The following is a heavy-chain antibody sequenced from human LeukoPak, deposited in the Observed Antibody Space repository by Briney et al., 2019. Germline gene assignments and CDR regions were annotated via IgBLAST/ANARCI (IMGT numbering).Heavy chain of an antibody. D-gene: IGHD6-13*01. CDR2: IYYSGSA. Sequence: ASETLSPTCTVSGGSISSFYWSWLRQPPGKGLEWIGYIYYSGSANYNPSLKSRVTISVDTSKNQFSLKLNSVTAADTAVYYCARLGRGSNWPTNGMDVWGQGTTVTVSS. CDR1: GGSISSFY. J-gene: IGHJ6*02. V-gene: IGHV4-59*01. CDR3: ARLGRGSNWPTNGMDV.